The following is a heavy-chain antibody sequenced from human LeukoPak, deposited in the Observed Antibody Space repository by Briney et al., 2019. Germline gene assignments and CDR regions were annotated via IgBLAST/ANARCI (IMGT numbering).Heavy chain of an antibody. V-gene: IGHV3-64*01. CDR2: ISSNGGST. CDR1: GFTFSSYA. D-gene: IGHD6-13*01. J-gene: IGHJ6*03. Sequence: GGSLRLSCAASGFTFSSYAMHWVRQAPGKGLEYVSAISSNGGSTYYANSVKGRFTISRDNSKNTLYLQMGSLRAEDMAVYYCARAGYSSSWYLKRGYYMDVWGKGTTVTISS. CDR3: ARAGYSSSWYLKRGYYMDV.